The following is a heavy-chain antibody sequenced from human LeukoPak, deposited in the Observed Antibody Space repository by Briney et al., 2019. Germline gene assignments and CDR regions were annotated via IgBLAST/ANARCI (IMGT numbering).Heavy chain of an antibody. J-gene: IGHJ6*03. V-gene: IGHV3-21*01. CDR1: GFTFNNYN. CDR3: AKEVRGVSYYYYHYMDV. CDR2: ITSSGAYI. D-gene: IGHD3-10*01. Sequence: KPGGSLRLSCAASGFTFNNYNMNWVRQAPGKALEWVSSITSSGAYIFYADSVKGRFTISRDNSKNTLYLQMNSLRAEDTAVYYCAKEVRGVSYYYYHYMDVWGKGTTVTISS.